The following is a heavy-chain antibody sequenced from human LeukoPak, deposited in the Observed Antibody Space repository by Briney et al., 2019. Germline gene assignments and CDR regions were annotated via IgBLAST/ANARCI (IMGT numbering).Heavy chain of an antibody. CDR1: GGSISSSSYY. CDR3: AREWFRNWFDP. V-gene: IGHV4-39*07. D-gene: IGHD3-10*01. Sequence: PSETLSLTCTVSGGSISSSSYYWGWIRQPPGKGLEWIGRIYTSGSTNYNPSLKSRVTMSVDTSKNQFSLRLSSVTAADTAVYYCAREWFRNWFDPWGQGTLVTVSS. CDR2: IYTSGST. J-gene: IGHJ5*02.